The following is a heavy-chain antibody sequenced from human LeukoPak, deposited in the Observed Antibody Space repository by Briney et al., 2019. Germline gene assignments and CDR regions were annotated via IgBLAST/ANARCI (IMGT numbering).Heavy chain of an antibody. J-gene: IGHJ4*02. V-gene: IGHV1-2*02. CDR1: GYTFTGYY. CDR3: ARSRVTRSHFDY. Sequence: ASVKVSCKASGYTFTGYYMHWVRQAPGQGLEWMGWIYPNSGGTNYAQKFQGRVTMTRDTSISTAYMELSRLRSDDTAVYYCARSRVTRSHFDYWGQGTLVTVSS. CDR2: IYPNSGGT. D-gene: IGHD2-15*01.